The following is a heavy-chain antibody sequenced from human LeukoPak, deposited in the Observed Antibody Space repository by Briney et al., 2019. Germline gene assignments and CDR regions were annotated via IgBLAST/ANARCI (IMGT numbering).Heavy chain of an antibody. V-gene: IGHV3-48*03. CDR2: ISSSGSTI. Sequence: GXSLRLXCAASGFTFSSYEMNWVRQAPGKGLEWVSYISSSGSTIYYADSVKGRFTISRDNAKNSLYLQMNSLRAEDTAVYYCAELGITMIGGVWGKGTTVTISS. D-gene: IGHD3-10*02. CDR1: GFTFSSYE. J-gene: IGHJ6*04. CDR3: AELGITMIGGV.